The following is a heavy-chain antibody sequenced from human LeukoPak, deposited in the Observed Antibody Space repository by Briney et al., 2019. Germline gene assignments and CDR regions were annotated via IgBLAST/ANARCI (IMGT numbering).Heavy chain of an antibody. Sequence: ASVKVSCKASGYTFTGYYMHWVRQAPGQGLEWMGWINPNSGGTNYAQKFQGRVTMTRDTSISTAYMELSRLRSDDTAVYYCARDLGYCSGGSCYVNDAFDIWGQGTMVTVSS. CDR1: GYTFTGYY. J-gene: IGHJ3*02. CDR3: ARDLGYCSGGSCYVNDAFDI. V-gene: IGHV1-2*02. CDR2: INPNSGGT. D-gene: IGHD2-15*01.